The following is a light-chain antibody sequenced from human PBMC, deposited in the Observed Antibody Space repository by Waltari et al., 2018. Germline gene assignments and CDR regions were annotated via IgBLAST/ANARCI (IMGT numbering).Light chain of an antibody. CDR1: STYVGASTF. CDR2: DVT. V-gene: IGLV2-14*03. Sequence: QSALTQPASVSGSPGQSITIPCTGTSTYVGASTFVSWYQQPPGRAPQLMIYDVTERPSGISYRFSGSKSANTASLTISGLLPEDEAIYYCSSFTDTHTLLFGGGTTVTVL. J-gene: IGLJ2*01. CDR3: SSFTDTHTLL.